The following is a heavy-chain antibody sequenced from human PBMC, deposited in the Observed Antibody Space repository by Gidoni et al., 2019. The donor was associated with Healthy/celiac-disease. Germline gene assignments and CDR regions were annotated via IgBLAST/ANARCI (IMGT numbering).Heavy chain of an antibody. CDR3: AKQANIGGNEEFDY. CDR2: ISYDGSNK. J-gene: IGHJ4*02. D-gene: IGHD1-1*01. V-gene: IGHV3-30*18. CDR1: GFTFSSYG. Sequence: QVQLVESGGGVVQPGRSLRLSCAASGFTFSSYGMHWVRQAPGKGLEWVAVISYDGSNKYYADSVKGRFTISRDNSKNTLYLQMNSLRAEDTAVYYCAKQANIGGNEEFDYWGQGTLVTVSS.